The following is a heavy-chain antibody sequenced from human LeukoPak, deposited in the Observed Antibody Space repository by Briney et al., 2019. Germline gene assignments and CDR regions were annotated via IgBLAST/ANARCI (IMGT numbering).Heavy chain of an antibody. CDR3: AKGGRYLDY. V-gene: IGHV3-30*18. Sequence: GGSLRLSCAASGFTFSSYGTHWVRQAPGKGLEWVAVISYDGSNKYYADSVKGRFTISRDNSKNTLYLQMNSLRAEDTAVYYCAKGGRYLDYWGQGTLVTVSS. J-gene: IGHJ4*02. D-gene: IGHD2-15*01. CDR1: GFTFSSYG. CDR2: ISYDGSNK.